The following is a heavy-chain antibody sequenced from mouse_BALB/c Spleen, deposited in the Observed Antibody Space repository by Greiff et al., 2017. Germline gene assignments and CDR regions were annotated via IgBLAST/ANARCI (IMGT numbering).Heavy chain of an antibody. CDR3: ARSYYGSNWYFDV. J-gene: IGHJ1*01. V-gene: IGHV1-69*02. CDR2: IDPSDSET. D-gene: IGHD1-1*01. CDR1: GYTFTSYW. Sequence: QVQLQQPGAELVKPGAPVKLSCKASGYTFTSYWMNWVKQRPGRGLEWIGRIDPSDSETHYNQKFKDKATLTVDKSSSTAYIQLSSLTSEDSAVYYCARSYYGSNWYFDVWGAGTTVTVSS.